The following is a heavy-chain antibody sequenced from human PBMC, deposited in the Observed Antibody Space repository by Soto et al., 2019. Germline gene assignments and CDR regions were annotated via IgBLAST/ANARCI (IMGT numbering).Heavy chain of an antibody. CDR2: ISPNSGGT. J-gene: IGHJ6*02. CDR1: GHTFTGYY. CDR3: ARDPRGLELHHSYGMDV. V-gene: IGHV1-2*02. D-gene: IGHD1-7*01. Sequence: AAGKVSCKASGHTFTGYYMHWVRQAPGQVLEWMGWISPNSGGTNYAQKFQGRVTMTRDTSISTAYMELSRLRSDETAVYYCARDPRGLELHHSYGMDVWGQGTTVTVSS.